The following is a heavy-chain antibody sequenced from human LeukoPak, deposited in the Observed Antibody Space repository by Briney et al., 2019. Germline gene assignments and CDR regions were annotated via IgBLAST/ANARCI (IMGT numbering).Heavy chain of an antibody. CDR3: ARDTVETYYYGSGSYHD. Sequence: ASVKVSCKASGYTYTSYGISWVRQAPGQGLEWMGWISAYNGNTNYAQKLQGRVTMTTDTSTSTAYMELRSLRSDDTAVYYCARDTVETYYYGSGSYHDWGQGTLVTVCS. J-gene: IGHJ4*02. CDR2: ISAYNGNT. CDR1: GYTYTSYG. D-gene: IGHD3-10*01. V-gene: IGHV1-18*01.